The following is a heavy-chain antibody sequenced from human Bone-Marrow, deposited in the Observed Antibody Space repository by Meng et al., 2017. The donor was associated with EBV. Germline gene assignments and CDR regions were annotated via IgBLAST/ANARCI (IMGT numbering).Heavy chain of an antibody. Sequence: QGQLQGSGPGLVKPSGTLSLTCAVSGGSINSSNWWSWVRQPPGKGLEWIGEIYHSGSTNYNPSLKSRVTISIDTSKNQFSLNLISVTAADTAVYYCARVAKTSATVTAYPEYWGQGTLVTVSS. V-gene: IGHV4-4*02. CDR1: GGSINSSNW. J-gene: IGHJ4*02. CDR3: ARVAKTSATVTAYPEY. CDR2: IYHSGST. D-gene: IGHD2-21*02.